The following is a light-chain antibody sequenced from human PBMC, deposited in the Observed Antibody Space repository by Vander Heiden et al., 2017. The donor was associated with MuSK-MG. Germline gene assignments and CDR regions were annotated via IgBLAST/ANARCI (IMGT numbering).Light chain of an antibody. CDR2: SNN. CDR1: SSNIGSNT. Sequence: LTQPPSASGTPGQRVTISCSGSSSNIGSNTVNWYQQLPGTAPKLLIYSNNQRPSGVPDRFSGSKSGTSASLAISGLQSEDEADYYCAAWDDSLNGWVFGGGTKLTVL. J-gene: IGLJ3*02. V-gene: IGLV1-44*01. CDR3: AAWDDSLNGWV.